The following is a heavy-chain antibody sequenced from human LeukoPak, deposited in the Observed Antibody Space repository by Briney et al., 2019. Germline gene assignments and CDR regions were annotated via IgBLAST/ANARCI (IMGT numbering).Heavy chain of an antibody. D-gene: IGHD1-14*01. CDR2: IDWDSSRT. CDR3: ARGELPTGSLTDF. J-gene: IGHJ4*02. CDR1: GFILHNHA. V-gene: IGHV3-43D*04. Sequence: PGGSLRLSCAASGFILHNHAMHWVRQAPGKGPEWVSLIDWDSSRTFYTESVKGRFTISRDNSKNSLFLQMNSLRAEDTALYYCARGELPTGSLTDFWGQGTLVTVST.